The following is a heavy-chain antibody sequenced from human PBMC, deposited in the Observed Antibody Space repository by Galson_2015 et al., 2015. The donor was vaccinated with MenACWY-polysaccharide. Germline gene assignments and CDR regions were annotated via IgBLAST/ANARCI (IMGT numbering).Heavy chain of an antibody. CDR1: GYTLGNYA. V-gene: IGHV1-3*01. CDR2: INGGDGKS. Sequence: SVKVSCKALGYTLGNYAMNGGRQAPGQRLEWLGWINGGDGKSKYSQNFQDRITITRDTSASTVSMELSSLRSEDTAVYYCARTEAGDFRLDYWGQGTLVTVSS. D-gene: IGHD6-19*01. CDR3: ARTEAGDFRLDY. J-gene: IGHJ4*02.